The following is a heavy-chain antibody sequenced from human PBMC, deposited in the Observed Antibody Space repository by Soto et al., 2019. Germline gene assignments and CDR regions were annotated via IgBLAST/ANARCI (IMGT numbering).Heavy chain of an antibody. J-gene: IGHJ4*02. D-gene: IGHD2-8*02. CDR2: INPDSGPT. CDR1: GYSFTGYY. Sequence: HEHLVQSGAEVKRPGASLKVSCKASGYSFTGYYIHWVRQAPGQGLEWMGWINPDSGPTNYAQNFQGRVTLTSDTSISTASMGLTSLTSDDTAVYYCARGDYGTGGYRFPYFDYWGQGTLVIVSS. CDR3: ARGDYGTGGYRFPYFDY. V-gene: IGHV1-2*02.